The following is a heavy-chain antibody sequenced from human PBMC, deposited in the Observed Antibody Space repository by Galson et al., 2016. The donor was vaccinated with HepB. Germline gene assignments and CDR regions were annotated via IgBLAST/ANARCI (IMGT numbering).Heavy chain of an antibody. CDR2: IYDGPHPT. D-gene: IGHD3-10*01. CDR1: GFNSSSYS. J-gene: IGHJ4*02. CDR3: ARDLERGSGSYYFDL. V-gene: IGHV3-48*02. Sequence: SLRLSCAASGFNSSSYSMNWVRQAPGKGLEWISYIYDGPHPTFYADSVKGRFAISSDKAKNSLYLQMNRLTDEDTAVYYCARDLERGSGSYYFDLWGQGIPVTVSS.